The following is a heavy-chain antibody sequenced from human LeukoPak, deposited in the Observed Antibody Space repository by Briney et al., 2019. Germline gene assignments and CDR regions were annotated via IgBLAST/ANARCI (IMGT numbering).Heavy chain of an antibody. CDR2: ISGSGGST. CDR1: GFTFSSYA. CDR3: AKQIAAADDYYYYGMDV. Sequence: GGSLRLSCAASGFTFSSYAMSWVRQAPGMGLEWVSAISGSGGSTYYADSVKGRFTISRDNSKNTLYLQMNSLRAEDTAVYYCAKQIAAADDYYYYGMDVWGQGTTVTVSS. V-gene: IGHV3-23*01. D-gene: IGHD6-13*01. J-gene: IGHJ6*02.